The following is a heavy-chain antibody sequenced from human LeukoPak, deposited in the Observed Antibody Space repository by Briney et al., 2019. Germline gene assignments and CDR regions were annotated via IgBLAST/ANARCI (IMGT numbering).Heavy chain of an antibody. V-gene: IGHV3-30*03. CDR3: TTGIAAASTDFVY. CDR1: GFTFSSYG. D-gene: IGHD6-13*01. CDR2: ISYDGSNK. J-gene: IGHJ4*02. Sequence: GGSLRLSCAASGFTFSSYGMHWVRQAPGEGLEWVALISYDGSNKYYADSVKGRFTISRDNSKNTLYLQMNSLRAEDTAVYYCTTGIAAASTDFVYWGQGALVTVSS.